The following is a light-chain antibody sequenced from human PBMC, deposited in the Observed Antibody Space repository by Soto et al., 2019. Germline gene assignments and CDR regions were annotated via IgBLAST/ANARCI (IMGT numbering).Light chain of an antibody. V-gene: IGKV1-5*01. CDR3: QQYNGYSTWT. Sequence: DIQLTQSPSTLSASVGDRITLTCRASQSVSVWLAWYQQIPGKAPKILIFDASRLATGVPSRFSGSGSGTAISLTIIGLQPDDFATYYCQQYNGYSTWTFGQGTRVETK. CDR2: DAS. CDR1: QSVSVW. J-gene: IGKJ1*01.